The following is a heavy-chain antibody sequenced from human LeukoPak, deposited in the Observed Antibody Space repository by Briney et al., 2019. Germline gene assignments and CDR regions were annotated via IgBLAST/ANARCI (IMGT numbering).Heavy chain of an antibody. CDR2: INQGGSDK. CDR1: GSTFSNYW. D-gene: IGHD1-14*01. CDR3: TRDRSRAEDD. Sequence: QPGGSLRLSCAASGSTFSNYWMIWVRQAPGKGLEWVANINQGGSDKYYVDSVKGRFTISRDNANNLLYLQMNSLRGEDTAVYYCTRDRSRAEDDWGQGTLVTVSS. J-gene: IGHJ4*02. V-gene: IGHV3-7*01.